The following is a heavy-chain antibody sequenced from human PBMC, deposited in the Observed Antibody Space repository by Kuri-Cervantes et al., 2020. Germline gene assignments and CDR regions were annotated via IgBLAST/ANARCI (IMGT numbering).Heavy chain of an antibody. D-gene: IGHD2-8*02. CDR1: GFTFNTYA. CDR2: ITDSGGDT. Sequence: GESLKISCAASGFTFNTYAMSWVRQAPERGLEWVSAITDSGGDTYYTDSVKGRFTISRDNVKNSLYLQMNSLRAEDTAVYYCASDPGYQVMYPEGYFDYWGQGARVTGYS. J-gene: IGHJ4*02. CDR3: ASDPGYQVMYPEGYFDY. V-gene: IGHV3-23*01.